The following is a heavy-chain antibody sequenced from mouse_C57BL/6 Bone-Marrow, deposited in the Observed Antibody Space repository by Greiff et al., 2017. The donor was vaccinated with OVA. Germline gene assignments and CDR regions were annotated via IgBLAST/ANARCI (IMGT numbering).Heavy chain of an antibody. Sequence: EVQLVESGGGLVQPGGSLSLSCAASGFTFTDYYMSWVRQPPGKALEWLGFIRNKANGYTTEYSASVKGRFTISRDNSQSILYLQMNALRAEDSATYYCARGSNYDYYAMDYWGQGTSVTVSS. D-gene: IGHD2-5*01. V-gene: IGHV7-3*01. CDR1: GFTFTDYY. J-gene: IGHJ4*01. CDR2: IRNKANGYTT. CDR3: ARGSNYDYYAMDY.